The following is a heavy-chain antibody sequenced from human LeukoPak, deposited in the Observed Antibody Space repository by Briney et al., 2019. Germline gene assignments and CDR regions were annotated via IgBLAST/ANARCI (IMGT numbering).Heavy chain of an antibody. CDR1: GYTFTVYY. Sequence: ASVKVSCKASGYTFTVYYMYWVRQAPGQGLEWMGWINPKNGDTNYAQNFQGRVTMTRDTSISTAYMDLSRLTSDDTAVYYCTRGSRFHYGLPFDYWGQGTPVTVSS. CDR3: TRGSRFHYGLPFDY. J-gene: IGHJ4*02. CDR2: INPKNGDT. D-gene: IGHD4-17*01. V-gene: IGHV1-2*02.